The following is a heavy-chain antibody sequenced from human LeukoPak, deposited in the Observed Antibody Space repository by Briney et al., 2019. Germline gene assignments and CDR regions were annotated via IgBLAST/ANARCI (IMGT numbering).Heavy chain of an antibody. CDR1: GGSISSGGYY. CDR3: AIDASDSYYYYGMDV. CDR2: IYYSGST. V-gene: IGHV4-31*03. J-gene: IGHJ6*02. Sequence: SETLSLTCTVSGGSISSGGYYWSWIRQHPGKGLEWIGYIYYSGSTYYNPSLKSRVTISVDTSKNQFSLKLSSVTAADTAVYYCAIDASDSYYYYGMDVWGQGTTVTVSS.